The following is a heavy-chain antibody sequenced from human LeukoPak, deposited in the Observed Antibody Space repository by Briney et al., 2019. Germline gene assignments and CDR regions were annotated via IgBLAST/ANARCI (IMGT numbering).Heavy chain of an antibody. CDR3: ARFSHYDSWWFDP. Sequence: PAETLSLSCPVSGGSISSYYWRSLLPPPLKSLVCLGYISYSGSTHYNPSLKSRVTISVDPSKNQFSLKLSSVTAADTAVYYCARFSHYDSWWFDPWGQVPLVTVSS. CDR1: GGSISSYY. D-gene: IGHD3-22*01. J-gene: IGHJ5*02. CDR2: ISYSGST. V-gene: IGHV4-59*01.